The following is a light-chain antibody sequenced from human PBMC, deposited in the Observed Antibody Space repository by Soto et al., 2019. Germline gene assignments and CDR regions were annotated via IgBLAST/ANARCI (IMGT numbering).Light chain of an antibody. CDR2: GAS. J-gene: IGKJ1*01. CDR1: QSVRSDY. Sequence: EIVLTQSPGTLSLSPGERATLSCRASQSVRSDYLAWYQQKPGQAPRLHIYGASTRATGIPSRFSGSGSGTEFTLTISSLQPDDFATYYCQQYNSYSWTFGQGTKVDIK. CDR3: QQYNSYSWT. V-gene: IGKV3-20*01.